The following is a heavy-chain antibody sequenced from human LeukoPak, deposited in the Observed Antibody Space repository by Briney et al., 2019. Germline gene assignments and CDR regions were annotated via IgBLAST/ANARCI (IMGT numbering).Heavy chain of an antibody. CDR3: ARDIVVVVAATPVYFDY. CDR1: GFTSSSYA. CDR2: ISGSGGTT. V-gene: IGHV3-23*01. Sequence: GGSLRLSCAASGFTSSSYAMSWVRQAPGKGLEWVSAISGSGGTTYYADSVKGRFTISRDNSKNTLYLQMNSLRAEDTAVYYCARDIVVVVAATPVYFDYWGEGTLVTLSS. J-gene: IGHJ4*02. D-gene: IGHD2-15*01.